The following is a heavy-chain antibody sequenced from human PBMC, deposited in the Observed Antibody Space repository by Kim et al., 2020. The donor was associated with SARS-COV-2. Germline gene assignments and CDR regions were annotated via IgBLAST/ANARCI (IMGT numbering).Heavy chain of an antibody. V-gene: IGHV3-23*01. CDR2: VST. D-gene: IGHD3-3*01. Sequence: VSTYYADSVKGRFAISRDNSKNTLYLQMNSLSADDTAVYYCAKGGYYLDYWGQGTLVTVSS. J-gene: IGHJ4*02. CDR3: AKGGYYLDY.